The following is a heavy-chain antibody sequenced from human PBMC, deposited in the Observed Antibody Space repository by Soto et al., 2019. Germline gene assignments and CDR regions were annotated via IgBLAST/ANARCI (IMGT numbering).Heavy chain of an antibody. CDR2: ISAYNGNT. D-gene: IGHD2-15*01. J-gene: IGHJ5*02. CDR3: TRGRTPIDH. CDR1: GYTFTNFG. V-gene: IGHV1-18*01. Sequence: QVQLVQSGAEVKKPGASVKVSCKASGYTFTNFGISWVRQAPGQGLEWMGWISAYNGNTNYAQNFQGRVTLTTDTSTTTAYMELTSLTSDATAVYYCTRGRTPIDHWGQGTLVNVSS.